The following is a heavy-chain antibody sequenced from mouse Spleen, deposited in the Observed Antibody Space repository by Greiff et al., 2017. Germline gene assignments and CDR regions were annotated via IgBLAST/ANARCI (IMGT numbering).Heavy chain of an antibody. D-gene: IGHD2-14*01. CDR2: ISSGGGNT. Sequence: DVMLVESGGGLVKLGGSLKLSCAASGFTFSSYAMSWVRQTPEKRLEWVATISSGGGNTYYPDSVKGRFTISRDNAKNTLYLQMSSLKSEDTAMYYCARLENYRYHYFDYWGQGTTLTVSS. J-gene: IGHJ2*01. V-gene: IGHV5-9*01. CDR1: GFTFSSYA. CDR3: ARLENYRYHYFDY.